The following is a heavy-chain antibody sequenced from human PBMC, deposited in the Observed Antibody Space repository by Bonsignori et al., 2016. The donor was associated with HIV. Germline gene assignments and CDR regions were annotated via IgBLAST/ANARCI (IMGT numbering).Heavy chain of an antibody. Sequence: GESLKISCQASGYKFINYWIAWVRQVPGKGLECVGVIYPGDSDTRYGPSFQGQVTISADKSSGTAYLQWSSLKASDTAMYYCARHGDYYVSSGYYYPPDNSYFSMDVWGKGTTVTVSS. J-gene: IGHJ6*03. D-gene: IGHD3-22*01. CDR1: GYKFINYW. CDR2: IYPGDSDT. V-gene: IGHV5-51*01. CDR3: ARHGDYYVSSGYYYPPDNSYFSMDV.